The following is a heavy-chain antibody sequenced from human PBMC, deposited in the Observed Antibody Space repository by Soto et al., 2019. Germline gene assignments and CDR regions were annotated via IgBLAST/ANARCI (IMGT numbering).Heavy chain of an antibody. Sequence: QVQLVQSGAEVKKPGSSVKVSCKASGGTFSSYAISWVRQAPGQGLEWMGGIIPIFGTANYAQKFQGRVTITADESTSTAYMELSSLRSEDTAVYYCARETAYYSGGSCPLGRYYYYGMDVWGQGTTVTVSS. D-gene: IGHD2-15*01. J-gene: IGHJ6*02. CDR3: ARETAYYSGGSCPLGRYYYYGMDV. CDR1: GGTFSSYA. CDR2: IIPIFGTA. V-gene: IGHV1-69*01.